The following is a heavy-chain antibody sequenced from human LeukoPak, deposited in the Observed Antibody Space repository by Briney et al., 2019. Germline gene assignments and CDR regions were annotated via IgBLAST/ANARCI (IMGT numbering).Heavy chain of an antibody. CDR3: AIPLAPQTGAFDY. CDR2: IIPMFGTA. D-gene: IGHD7-27*01. J-gene: IGHJ4*02. V-gene: IGHV1-69*01. CDR1: GGTLSSHA. Sequence: ASVKVSCKASGGTLSSHAISWVRQAPGQGLEWMGGIIPMFGTAKTAQKFQGRVTITADEPTSTAYMELSSLRSEDTAVYYCAIPLAPQTGAFDYWGQGTLVTVSS.